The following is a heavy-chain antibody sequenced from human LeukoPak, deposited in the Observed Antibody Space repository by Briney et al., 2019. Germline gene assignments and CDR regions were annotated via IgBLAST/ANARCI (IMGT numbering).Heavy chain of an antibody. CDR2: ISTYNGNT. CDR3: XXRTGTYPYYFDY. CDR1: GYTXTSFG. Sequence: ASVKVSXKASGYTXTSFGLSWPRXXPGQGLEWMGWISTYNGNTNYAQNLQGRVTMTTDTSTRTAYMDLRSLSSDDTAVYYCXXRTGTYPYYFDYWGQGTLVTVSS. D-gene: IGHD1-26*01. J-gene: IGHJ4*02. V-gene: IGHV1-18*01.